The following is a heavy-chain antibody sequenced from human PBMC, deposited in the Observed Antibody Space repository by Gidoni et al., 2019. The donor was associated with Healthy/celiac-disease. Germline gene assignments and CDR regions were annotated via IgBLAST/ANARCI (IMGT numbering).Heavy chain of an antibody. D-gene: IGHD1-1*01. V-gene: IGHV4-34*01. CDR2: INHSGST. J-gene: IGHJ6*03. Sequence: QVQLQQWGAGLLKPSETLSLTCAVYGGSFSGYYWSWIRQPPGKGLEWIGEINHSGSTNYNPSLKSRVTISVDTSKNQFSLKLSSVTAADTAVYYCARVAFPQLYYYYMDVWGKGTTVTVSS. CDR3: ARVAFPQLYYYYMDV. CDR1: GGSFSGYY.